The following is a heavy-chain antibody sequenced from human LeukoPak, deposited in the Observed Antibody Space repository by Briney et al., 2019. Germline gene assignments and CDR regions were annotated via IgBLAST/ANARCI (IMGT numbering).Heavy chain of an antibody. J-gene: IGHJ4*02. CDR2: IYYSGST. D-gene: IGHD3-3*01. Sequence: SETLSLTCTVSGGSISSYYWGWIRQPPGKGLEWIGSIYYSGSTYYNPSLKSRVTISVDTSKNQFSLKLSSVTAADTAVYYCASGRFLEWLPQYYFDYWGQGTLVTVSS. CDR3: ASGRFLEWLPQYYFDY. V-gene: IGHV4-39*01. CDR1: GGSISSYY.